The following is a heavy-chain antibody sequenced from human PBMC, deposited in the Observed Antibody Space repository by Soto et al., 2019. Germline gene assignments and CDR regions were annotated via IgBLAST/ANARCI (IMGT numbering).Heavy chain of an antibody. CDR2: ISYDGSNK. J-gene: IGHJ4*02. Sequence: QVQLVESGGGVVQPGRSLRLSCAASGFTFSSYGMHWVRQAPGKGLEWVAVISYDGSNKYYADSVKGRFTISRDNSKNTLYLQMNSLRAEDTAVYYCAKRRALGADYWGQGTLVTVSS. V-gene: IGHV3-30*18. CDR3: AKRRALGADY. CDR1: GFTFSSYG. D-gene: IGHD3-16*01.